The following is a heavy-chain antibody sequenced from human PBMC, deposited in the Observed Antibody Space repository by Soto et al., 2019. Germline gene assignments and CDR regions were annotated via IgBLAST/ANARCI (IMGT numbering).Heavy chain of an antibody. J-gene: IGHJ4*02. V-gene: IGHV3-23*01. CDR3: AKPTGLSKLVGRAFDY. CDR2: ISASGDGT. Sequence: EVQLLESGGGLVQPGGSLRLSCATSGFTFTNYAMNWVRQAPGKGLEWVSAISASGDGTFYANSVEGRFTISRDNSKNRLYLQMNSLRVEDTAVYYCAKPTGLSKLVGRAFDYCGQGTLVTVSS. CDR1: GFTFTNYA. D-gene: IGHD1-26*01.